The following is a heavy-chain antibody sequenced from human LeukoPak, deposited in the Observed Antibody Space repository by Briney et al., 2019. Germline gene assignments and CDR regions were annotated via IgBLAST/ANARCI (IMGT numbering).Heavy chain of an antibody. CDR1: GYTFTSYD. J-gene: IGHJ5*02. V-gene: IGHV1-8*01. CDR2: VNPKSGDT. CDR3: AKGRHSSGWPNWFDP. D-gene: IGHD6-19*01. Sequence: GASVKVSCKASGYTFTSYDINWVRQATGQGLEWMGWVNPKSGDTGYAQKFQGRVTITRNTSISTAYMELSSLRSEDTAVYYCAKGRHSSGWPNWFDPWGQGTLVTVSS.